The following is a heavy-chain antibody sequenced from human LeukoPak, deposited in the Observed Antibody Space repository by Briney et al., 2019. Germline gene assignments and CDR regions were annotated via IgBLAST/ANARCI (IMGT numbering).Heavy chain of an antibody. CDR2: ISWNSGSI. CDR3: AKDLGDYGDYEGMDV. J-gene: IGHJ6*02. CDR1: GFTFDDYA. D-gene: IGHD4-17*01. Sequence: PGGSLRLSCAASGFTFDDYAMHWVRQAPGKGLEWVSGISWNSGSIGYADSVKGRFTISRDNAKNSLYLQMNSLRAEDTALYYCAKDLGDYGDYEGMDVWGQGTTVTVSS. V-gene: IGHV3-9*01.